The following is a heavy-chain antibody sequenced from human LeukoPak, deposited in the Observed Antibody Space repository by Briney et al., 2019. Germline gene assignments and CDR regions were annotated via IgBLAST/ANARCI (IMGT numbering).Heavy chain of an antibody. Sequence: GGSLRLSCAASGFTFSSYAMSWVRQAPGKGLEWVAVISYDGSKEYYVDSVKGRFIISRDNSKNTLYLQMNSLRVEDTAVYYCARGSSTTVTTLDYWGQGTLVTVSS. CDR1: GFTFSSYA. CDR3: ARGSSTTVTTLDY. D-gene: IGHD4-17*01. J-gene: IGHJ4*02. V-gene: IGHV3-30*03. CDR2: ISYDGSKE.